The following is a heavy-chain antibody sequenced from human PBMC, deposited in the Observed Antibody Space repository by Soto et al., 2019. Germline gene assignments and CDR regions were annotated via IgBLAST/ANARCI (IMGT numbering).Heavy chain of an antibody. V-gene: IGHV4-61*01. D-gene: IGHD2-15*01. J-gene: IGHJ6*02. CDR3: ARLKGPGRGGV. CDR1: GGSVSSSSYY. CDR2: VYYSGSA. Sequence: SETLSLTCTVSGGSVSSSSYYWSWIRQPPAKGLEWIGYVYYSGSANYNPSLESRVTISVDTSKNQFSLKLSSVTAADTAVYYCARLKGPGRGGVWGQGTTVTVSS.